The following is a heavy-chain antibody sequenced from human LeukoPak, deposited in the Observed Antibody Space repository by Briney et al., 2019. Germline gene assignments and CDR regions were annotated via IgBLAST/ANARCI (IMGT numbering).Heavy chain of an antibody. CDR1: GYTFSSYD. CDR3: ARAKNDYCDYGGGADYYYYYYMDV. D-gene: IGHD4-17*01. Sequence: ASVKVSCKASGYTFSSYDINWVRQATGQGLEWMGCMNPNSSNKGYAQKMQGRVTITRNTSISTAYMELSSLRSEDTAVYYGARAKNDYCDYGGGADYYYYYYMDVWGKGTTVTVSS. V-gene: IGHV1-8*03. J-gene: IGHJ6*03. CDR2: MNPNSSNK.